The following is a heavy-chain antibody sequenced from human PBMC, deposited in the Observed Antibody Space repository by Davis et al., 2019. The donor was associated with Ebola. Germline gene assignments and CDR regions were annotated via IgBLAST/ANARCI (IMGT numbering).Heavy chain of an antibody. CDR1: GGSISSSSYY. J-gene: IGHJ5*02. CDR2: IYYSGST. Sequence: SETLSLTCTVSGGSISSSSYYWGWIRQPPGKGLEWIGSIYYSGSTYYNPSLKSRVTISVDTSKNQFSLKLSSVTAADTAVYYCARAHCSGSYSWFDPWGQGTLVTVSS. CDR3: ARAHCSGSYSWFDP. V-gene: IGHV4-39*07. D-gene: IGHD3-10*02.